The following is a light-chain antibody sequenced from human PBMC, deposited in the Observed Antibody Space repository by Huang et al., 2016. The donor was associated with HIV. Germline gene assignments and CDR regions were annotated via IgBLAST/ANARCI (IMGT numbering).Light chain of an antibody. Sequence: DIVMTQSPDSLAVSLGERATINCKSSQSVLYSSNNKNYFAWYQQKPGQPPKRLIYWASTRESGVPDRVSGSGSGTDFTLTISSLQAEDVAVYYCQQYYSTPLTFGGGTKVEIK. V-gene: IGKV4-1*01. CDR1: QSVLYSSNNKNY. CDR2: WAS. J-gene: IGKJ4*01. CDR3: QQYYSTPLT.